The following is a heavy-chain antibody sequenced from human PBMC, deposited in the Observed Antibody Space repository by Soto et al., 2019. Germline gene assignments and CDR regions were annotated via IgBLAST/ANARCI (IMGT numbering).Heavy chain of an antibody. V-gene: IGHV4-34*01. CDR3: AIQEGSRFDY. J-gene: IGHJ4*02. D-gene: IGHD6-13*01. CDR1: GGRISSYY. CDR2: INHSGST. Sequence: TLSLTCTVAGGRISSYYWSWIRQPPGKGLEWIGEINHSGSTNYNPSLKSRVTISVDTSKNQFSLKLSSVTAADTAVYYCAIQEGSRFDYWGQGTLVTVSS.